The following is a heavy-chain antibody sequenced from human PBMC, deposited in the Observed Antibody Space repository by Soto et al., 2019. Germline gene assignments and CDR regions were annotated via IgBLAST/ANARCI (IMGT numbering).Heavy chain of an antibody. Sequence: QVQLVQSGAEVKEPGASVKVSCKPSGYTFTNYEINWVRQATGQGLEWMGWMNPHSGNTGYAQKFQGRVTMTRNTSISTAYMELSSLKSEDTAVYYCARLWAGTLWSSDSYYAMDVWGQGTTVTVSS. D-gene: IGHD3-16*01. V-gene: IGHV1-8*01. CDR1: GYTFTNYE. J-gene: IGHJ6*02. CDR3: ARLWAGTLWSSDSYYAMDV. CDR2: MNPHSGNT.